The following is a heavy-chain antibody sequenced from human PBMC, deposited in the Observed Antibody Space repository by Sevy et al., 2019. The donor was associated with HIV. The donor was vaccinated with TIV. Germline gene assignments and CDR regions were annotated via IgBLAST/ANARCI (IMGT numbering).Heavy chain of an antibody. Sequence: VSVKVSCKASGYTFITYGISWVRQAPGQRLEWMGWISVYNGNTNYAQKLQGRVTMTTDTSTSTAYMELRSLRSDDTAVYYCASGLSYYGSGSYYPFDYWGQGILVTVSS. CDR3: ASGLSYYGSGSYYPFDY. D-gene: IGHD3-10*01. J-gene: IGHJ4*02. V-gene: IGHV1-18*01. CDR1: GYTFITYG. CDR2: ISVYNGNT.